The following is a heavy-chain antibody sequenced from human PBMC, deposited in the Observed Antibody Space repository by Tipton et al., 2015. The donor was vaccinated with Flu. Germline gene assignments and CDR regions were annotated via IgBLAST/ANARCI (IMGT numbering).Heavy chain of an antibody. J-gene: IGHJ4*02. V-gene: IGHV4-59*01. Sequence: GLVKPSETLSLNCNVSGGSISSYYWSWVRQPPGKGLEWIGYINYSGTNYNPSLKSRVTISVGTAKNQFSLKLSSVTAADTAVYYCASGYSSSSPLDSWGQGTLVTVSS. CDR2: INYSGT. D-gene: IGHD6-6*01. CDR1: GGSISSYY. CDR3: ASGYSSSSPLDS.